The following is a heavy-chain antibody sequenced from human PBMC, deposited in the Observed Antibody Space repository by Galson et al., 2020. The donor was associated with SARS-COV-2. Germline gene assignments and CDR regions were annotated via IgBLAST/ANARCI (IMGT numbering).Heavy chain of an antibody. J-gene: IGHJ6*03. V-gene: IGHV3-30*04. CDR1: GFTFSSYA. Sequence: GGSLRLSCAASGFTFSSYAMHWVRQAPGKGLEWVAVISYDGSNKYYADSVKGRFTISRDNSKNTLYLQMNSLRAEDTAVYYCARDAGGYMDVCGKGTTVTVSS. CDR2: ISYDGSNK. CDR3: ARDAGGYMDV.